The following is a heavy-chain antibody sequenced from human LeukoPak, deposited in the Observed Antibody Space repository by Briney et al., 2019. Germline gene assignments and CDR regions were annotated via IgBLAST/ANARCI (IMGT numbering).Heavy chain of an antibody. CDR2: INHSGST. CDR3: ARKRWLHFDY. Sequence: SETLSLTCAVYGGSFSGYYWSWIRRPPGKGLEWIGEINHSGSTNYNPSLKSRVTISVDTSKNQFSLKLSSVTAADTAVYYCARKRWLHFDYWGQGTLVTVSS. J-gene: IGHJ4*02. V-gene: IGHV4-34*01. D-gene: IGHD5-24*01. CDR1: GGSFSGYY.